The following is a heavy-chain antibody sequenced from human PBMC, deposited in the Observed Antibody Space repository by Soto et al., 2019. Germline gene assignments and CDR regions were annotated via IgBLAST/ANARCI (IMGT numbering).Heavy chain of an antibody. CDR1: GGYICSYY. D-gene: IGHD6-19*01. CDR2: IYYSGST. V-gene: IGHV4-59*01. J-gene: IGHJ5*02. CDR3: ARRPNSSGWYWWFDP. Sequence: SETLSLTCTVSGGYICSYYWSWIRQPPGKGLEWIGYIYYSGSTNYNPSLKSRVTISVDTSKNQFSLKLSSVTAADTAVYYCARRPNSSGWYWWFDPWGQGTLVTVSS.